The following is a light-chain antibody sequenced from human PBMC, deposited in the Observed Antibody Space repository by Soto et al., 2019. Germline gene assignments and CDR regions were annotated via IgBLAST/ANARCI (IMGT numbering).Light chain of an antibody. CDR3: CSYAGSSTPYV. V-gene: IGLV2-23*01. Sequence: QPVSVSGSPGQSITISCTGTSSDVGSYNLVSWYQQHPGKAPRLMIYAGSKRPSGVSNRFSGSKSGNTASLTISGLQAEDEADYYCCSYAGSSTPYVFGTGTKLTVL. CDR2: AGS. J-gene: IGLJ1*01. CDR1: SSDVGSYNL.